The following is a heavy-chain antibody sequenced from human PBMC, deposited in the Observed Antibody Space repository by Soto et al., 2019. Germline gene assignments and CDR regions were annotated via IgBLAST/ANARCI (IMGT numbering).Heavy chain of an antibody. CDR3: ARWGIAAGDY. CDR1: GFTFSSYG. CDR2: IWYDGSNK. J-gene: IGHJ4*02. Sequence: QVQLVESGGGVVQPGRSLRLSCAASGFTFSSYGMHWVRQAPGKGLEWVAVIWYDGSNKYYADSVKGRFTISRDNFKNTLYLQMTSLRAEDTAVYYWARWGIAAGDYWGQGTLVTVSS. V-gene: IGHV3-33*01. D-gene: IGHD6-13*01.